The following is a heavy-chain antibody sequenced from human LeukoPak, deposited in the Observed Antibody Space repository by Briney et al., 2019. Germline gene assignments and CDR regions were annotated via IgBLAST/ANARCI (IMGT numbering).Heavy chain of an antibody. CDR3: ARFRVGYYYGMDV. J-gene: IGHJ6*02. V-gene: IGHV4-4*07. Sequence: PSETLSLTCTVSGGSISSYYWSWVRQPAGKGREWIGGIYTSGSTNYNPSLKSRVTMSVDTSKNQFSLKLSSVTAADTAVYYCARFRVGYYYGMDVWGQGTTVTVSS. CDR2: IYTSGST. CDR1: GGSISSYY. D-gene: IGHD1-26*01.